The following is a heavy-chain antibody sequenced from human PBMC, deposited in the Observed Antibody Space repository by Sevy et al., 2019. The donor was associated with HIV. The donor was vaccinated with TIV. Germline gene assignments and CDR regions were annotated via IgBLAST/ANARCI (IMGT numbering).Heavy chain of an antibody. J-gene: IGHJ4*02. CDR3: VTSEEYCSGGSCAYFDY. D-gene: IGHD2-15*01. CDR2: INHSGST. Sequence: SETLSLTCAVYGGSFSGYYWSWIRQPPGKGLEWIGEINHSGSTNYNPSLKSRVTISVDTSKNQFSLKLSSVTAADTAVYYCVTSEEYCSGGSCAYFDYWGQGTLVTVSS. CDR1: GGSFSGYY. V-gene: IGHV4-34*01.